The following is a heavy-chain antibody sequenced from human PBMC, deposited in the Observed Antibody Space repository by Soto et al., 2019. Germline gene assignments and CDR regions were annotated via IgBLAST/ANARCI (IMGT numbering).Heavy chain of an antibody. CDR3: AKASGGYGPIDDF. J-gene: IGHJ4*02. CDR1: GFSFSSYG. Sequence: QVQLVESGGGVVQPGRSLRLSCAASGFSFSSYGMHWVRQAPGKGLEWVAVIWYDGSNKYYADSVKGRFTISRDNFKNTQYLQMTSLRTGDTAGYYCAKASGGYGPIDDFWGKGTLVTVSS. CDR2: IWYDGSNK. V-gene: IGHV3-33*06. D-gene: IGHD3-22*01.